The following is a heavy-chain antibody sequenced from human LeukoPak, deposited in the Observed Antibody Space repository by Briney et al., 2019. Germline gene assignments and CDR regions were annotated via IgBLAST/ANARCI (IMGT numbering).Heavy chain of an antibody. CDR1: RFTFSSYA. CDR2: ISGDGDNT. Sequence: PGGSLRLSCAASRFTFSSYAMSWVRQAPGKGLEWVSAISGDGDNTYYADSVKGRFTISRDNSKNTLYLQMNNLRAEDTALYYCARGYGSGSHGLDYWGQGTLVTVSS. J-gene: IGHJ4*02. CDR3: ARGYGSGSHGLDY. V-gene: IGHV3-23*01. D-gene: IGHD3-10*01.